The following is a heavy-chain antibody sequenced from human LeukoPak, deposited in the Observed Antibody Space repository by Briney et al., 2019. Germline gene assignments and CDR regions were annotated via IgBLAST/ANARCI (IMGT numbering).Heavy chain of an antibody. V-gene: IGHV4-59*01. J-gene: IGHJ4*02. D-gene: IGHD6-19*01. CDR1: DDSISRDF. Sequence: SETLSLTCTASDDSISRDFWTRIRQPPGKGLDWIGYIRYSGRTEYNPSLKSRVTISIQTSKNQFSLKLTSVTAADTAIYYCARLPDVSGWPFDYWGQGILVTVSS. CDR2: IRYSGRT. CDR3: ARLPDVSGWPFDY.